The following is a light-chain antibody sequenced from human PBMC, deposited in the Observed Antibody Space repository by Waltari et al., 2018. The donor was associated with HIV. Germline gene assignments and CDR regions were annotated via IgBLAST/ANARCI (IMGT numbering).Light chain of an antibody. J-gene: IGLJ2*01. V-gene: IGLV3-25*03. CDR2: KDS. CDR3: QSADSSGTYVV. Sequence: SYELPQLPSVSVSPGQTARITCSGDALPKQYAYWYQQKPGQAPVLVIYKDSERPSGIPERFSGSSSGTTVTLTISGVQAEDEADYYCQSADSSGTYVVFGGGTKLTVL. CDR1: ALPKQY.